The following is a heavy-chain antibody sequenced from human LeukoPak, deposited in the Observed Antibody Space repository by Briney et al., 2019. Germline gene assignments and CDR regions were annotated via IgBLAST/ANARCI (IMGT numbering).Heavy chain of an antibody. V-gene: IGHV3-20*04. J-gene: IGHJ4*02. CDR2: INWNGGST. D-gene: IGHD6-6*01. Sequence: PGGSLRFSCAASGFTFDDYGMSWVRQAPGKGLEWVSGINWNGGSTGYADSVKGRFTISRGNAKNSLYLQMNSLRAEDTALYYCARDISSSRGDFDYWGQGTLVTVSS. CDR1: GFTFDDYG. CDR3: ARDISSSRGDFDY.